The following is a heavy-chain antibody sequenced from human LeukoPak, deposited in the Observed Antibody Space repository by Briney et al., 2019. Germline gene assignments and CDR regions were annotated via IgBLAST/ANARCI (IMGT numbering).Heavy chain of an antibody. V-gene: IGHV3-23*01. Sequence: PGGSLRLSCAASGFTFSSYAMSWVRQAPGKGLEWVSVISDSGGSTYYADSVKGRFTISRDNSKNTLYLQMNSLRAEDTAVYYCAKGGASVAVAAGGLFDYWGQGTLVTVSS. CDR1: GFTFSSYA. J-gene: IGHJ4*02. CDR2: ISDSGGST. D-gene: IGHD6-19*01. CDR3: AKGGASVAVAAGGLFDY.